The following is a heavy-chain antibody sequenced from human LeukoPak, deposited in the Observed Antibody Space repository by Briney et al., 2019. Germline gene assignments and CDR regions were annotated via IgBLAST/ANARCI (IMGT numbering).Heavy chain of an antibody. CDR2: ISYDGSNK. V-gene: IGHV3-30-3*01. Sequence: GRSLRLSCAASGFTFSSYAMHWVRQAPGKGLEWVAVISYDGSNKYYADSVKGRFTISRDNSKNTLYLQMNSLRAEDTAVYYCARDPICSSTSCYPNWFDPWGQGTLVTVSS. D-gene: IGHD2-2*01. J-gene: IGHJ5*02. CDR3: ARDPICSSTSCYPNWFDP. CDR1: GFTFSSYA.